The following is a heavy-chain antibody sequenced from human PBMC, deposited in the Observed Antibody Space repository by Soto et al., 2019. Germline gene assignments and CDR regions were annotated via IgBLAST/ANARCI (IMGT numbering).Heavy chain of an antibody. J-gene: IGHJ6*02. CDR2: IKSKTDGGTT. Sequence: GGLLRCSCAASAFSFSNSWMSWLRQAPGKGPEWVSRIKSKTDGGTTDYAAPVKGRFTISRDDSKNTLYLQMNSPKTEDTAVYYCTTVPAPGMDVWGQGTTVNVSS. CDR3: TTVPAPGMDV. CDR1: AFSFSNSW. V-gene: IGHV3-15*01.